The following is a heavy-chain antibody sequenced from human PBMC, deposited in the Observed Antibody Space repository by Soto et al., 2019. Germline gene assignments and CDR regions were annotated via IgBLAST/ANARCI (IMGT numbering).Heavy chain of an antibody. CDR2: ISPKSGSI. Sequence: ASVKVSCKTSGYTFTRNGISWVRQAPGQGLEWMGWISPKSGSIKYAQKFQGRVIMTTDTSTSTAYMEVRSLRSDDTAVYYCVKDRDSNSWPSRDVWGPGTTVTV. CDR1: GYTFTRNG. D-gene: IGHD3-22*01. CDR3: VKDRDSNSWPSRDV. J-gene: IGHJ6*02. V-gene: IGHV1-18*01.